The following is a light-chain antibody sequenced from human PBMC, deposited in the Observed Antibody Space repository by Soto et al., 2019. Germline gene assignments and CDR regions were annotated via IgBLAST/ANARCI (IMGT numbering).Light chain of an antibody. Sequence: QSVLTQPPSASGTPGQRVTISCSGSFSNIGSNFVFWYQQLPGTSPKLLIQDNSQRPSGVPDRFSGSKSGSSASLAISGLRSEDEADYYCATWDDNVSGPVFGTGTKVIVL. J-gene: IGLJ1*01. V-gene: IGLV1-47*02. CDR3: ATWDDNVSGPV. CDR1: FSNIGSNF. CDR2: DNS.